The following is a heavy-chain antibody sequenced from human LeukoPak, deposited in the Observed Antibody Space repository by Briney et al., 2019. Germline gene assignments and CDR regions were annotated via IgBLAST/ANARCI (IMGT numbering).Heavy chain of an antibody. CDR2: IYHRGST. V-gene: IGHV4-59*01. CDR3: AREAERAGFDY. CDR1: GGSISPYY. Sequence: SETLSLTCTVSGGSISPYYWSWIRQPPGKGLEWIGYIYHRGSTNYNPSLKSRVTISVDTSKNQFSLKLSSVTAADTAVYYCAREAERAGFDYWGQGTLVTVSS. J-gene: IGHJ4*02. D-gene: IGHD1-26*01.